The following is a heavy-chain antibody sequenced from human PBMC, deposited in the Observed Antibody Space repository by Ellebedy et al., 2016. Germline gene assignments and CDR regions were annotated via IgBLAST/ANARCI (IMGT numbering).Heavy chain of an antibody. CDR2: IKQDGSEK. J-gene: IGHJ4*02. V-gene: IGHV3-7*01. Sequence: GESLKISXPASGFTFSRYWMSWVRQAPGKGLEWVANIKQDGSEKHYVDSVKGRITISRDNAKNSLYLKMNSLRAEDTAVYYCARGGYCSSTSCYTDVRGPEDSWGQGTLVTVSS. CDR1: GFTFSRYW. CDR3: ARGGYCSSTSCYTDVRGPEDS. D-gene: IGHD2-2*02.